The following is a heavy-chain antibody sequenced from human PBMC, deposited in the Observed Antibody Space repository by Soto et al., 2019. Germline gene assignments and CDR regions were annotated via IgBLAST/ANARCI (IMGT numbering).Heavy chain of an antibody. V-gene: IGHV1-18*01. CDR2: ISAYNGNT. CDR1: GYTFTSYG. D-gene: IGHD2-2*01. J-gene: IGHJ6*02. CDR3: ARDPPLVTNCISTSCYVEAELLGYYYGMDV. Sequence: SVKVSCKASGYTFTSYGISWVRQAPGQGLEWMGWISAYNGNTNYAQKLQGRVTMTTDTSTSTAYMELRSLRSDDTAVYYCARDPPLVTNCISTSCYVEAELLGYYYGMDVWGQGTTVTVSS.